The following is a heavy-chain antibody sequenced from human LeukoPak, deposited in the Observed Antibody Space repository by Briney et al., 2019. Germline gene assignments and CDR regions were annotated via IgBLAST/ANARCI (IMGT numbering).Heavy chain of an antibody. CDR2: IYSDGRT. CDR1: GFTVSSNY. J-gene: IGHJ1*01. CDR3: AREPSGGYCSSSSCSRYFQH. Sequence: GGSLGLSCAASGFTVSSNYMSWVRQAPGKGLEWVSVIYSDGRTYYADSVKGRFTISRGNAKNSLYLQMNSLRAEDTAVYYCAREPSGGYCSSSSCSRYFQHWGQGTLVTVSS. D-gene: IGHD2-2*01. V-gene: IGHV3-66*01.